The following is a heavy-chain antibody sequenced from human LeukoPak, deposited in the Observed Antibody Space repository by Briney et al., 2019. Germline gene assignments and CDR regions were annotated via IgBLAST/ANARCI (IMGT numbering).Heavy chain of an antibody. V-gene: IGHV3-7*01. J-gene: IGHJ4*02. Sequence: GGSLRLSCVASGSTFSSYWMTWVRQAPGKGLEWLANIKEDGSIQYYLDSVRGRFTISRDNAKTSVYLQLNSLRADDTAVYYCARDVWTGVAVSDYWGQGTLVTVSS. CDR1: GSTFSSYW. D-gene: IGHD6-19*01. CDR3: ARDVWTGVAVSDY. CDR2: IKEDGSIQ.